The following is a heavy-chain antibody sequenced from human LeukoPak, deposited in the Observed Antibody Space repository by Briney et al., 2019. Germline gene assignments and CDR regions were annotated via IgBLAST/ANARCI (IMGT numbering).Heavy chain of an antibody. Sequence: SETLSLTCAVYGGSFSGYYWSWIRQPPGKGLEWIGEINHSGSTNYNPSLKSRVTISVDTSKNQFSLKLSSVTAADTAVYYCASVVVINKEDYSDYWGQGTLDTVSS. CDR2: INHSGST. V-gene: IGHV4-34*01. CDR3: ASVVVINKEDYSDY. D-gene: IGHD3-22*01. J-gene: IGHJ4*02. CDR1: GGSFSGYY.